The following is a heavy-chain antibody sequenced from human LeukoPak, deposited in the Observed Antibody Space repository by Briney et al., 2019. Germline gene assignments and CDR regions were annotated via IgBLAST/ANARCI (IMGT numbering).Heavy chain of an antibody. D-gene: IGHD6-19*01. V-gene: IGHV1-46*01. Sequence: GASVKVSCKASGYTFTSYYMHWVRQAPRQGLEWMGIINPSGGSTSYAQKFQGRVTMTRDTSTSTVYMELSSLRSEDTAVYYCAREASSGWYLDYWGQGTLVTVSS. J-gene: IGHJ4*02. CDR2: INPSGGST. CDR3: AREASSGWYLDY. CDR1: GYTFTSYY.